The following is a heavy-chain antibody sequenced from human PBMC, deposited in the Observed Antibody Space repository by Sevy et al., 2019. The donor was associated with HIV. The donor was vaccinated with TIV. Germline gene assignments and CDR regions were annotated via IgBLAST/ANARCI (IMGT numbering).Heavy chain of an antibody. CDR2: ISSSSYI. CDR1: GFTFSSYS. J-gene: IGHJ6*02. Sequence: GGSLRLSCAASGFTFSSYSMNWVRQAPGKGLEWVSSISSSSYIYYADSVKGRFTISRDNAKNSLYLQMNSLRAEDTAVYYCARVAGRGYCSSTSCLNYYYYGMDVWGQGTTVTVSS. D-gene: IGHD2-2*01. CDR3: ARVAGRGYCSSTSCLNYYYYGMDV. V-gene: IGHV3-21*01.